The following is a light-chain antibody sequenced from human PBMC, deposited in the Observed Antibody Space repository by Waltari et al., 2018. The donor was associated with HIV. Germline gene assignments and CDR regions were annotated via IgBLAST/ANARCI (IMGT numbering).Light chain of an antibody. CDR1: QSVIHNY. V-gene: IGKV3-20*01. Sequence: EIVLTQSPGTLSLSPGERATLSCRASQSVIHNYLAWYQQKPGQAPRLLIHSASTRASGTPDRFSGSVSGTDFTLTISRLEPEDFAVYFCQQYDSTPLTFGGGTKVEIK. CDR2: SAS. J-gene: IGKJ4*01. CDR3: QQYDSTPLT.